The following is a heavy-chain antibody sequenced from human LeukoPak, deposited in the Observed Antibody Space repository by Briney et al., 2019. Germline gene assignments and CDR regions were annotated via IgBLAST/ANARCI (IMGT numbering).Heavy chain of an antibody. V-gene: IGHV1-69*04. D-gene: IGHD3-16*02. CDR1: GGTFSSYA. Sequence: SVKVSCKASGGTFSSYAISWVRQAPGKGLEWMGRIIPILGIANYAQKFQGRVTITADKSTSTAYMELSSLRSEDTAVYYCARAGGDYIWGSYRYTSFDYWGQGTLVTVSS. CDR3: ARAGGDYIWGSYRYTSFDY. CDR2: IIPILGIA. J-gene: IGHJ4*02.